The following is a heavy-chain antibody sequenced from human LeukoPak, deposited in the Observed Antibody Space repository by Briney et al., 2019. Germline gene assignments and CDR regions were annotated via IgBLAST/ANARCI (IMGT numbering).Heavy chain of an antibody. CDR2: FDPEDGET. CDR3: ATSPGVALADAFDI. CDR1: GYTLTELS. Sequence: GASVKVSCKVSGYTLTELSMHWVRQAPGKGLEWMGGFDPEDGETIYAQKFQGRVTMTEDTSTDTAYMELSSLRSEDTAVYYCATSPGVALADAFDIWGQGTLVTVSS. J-gene: IGHJ4*02. V-gene: IGHV1-24*01. D-gene: IGHD3-16*01.